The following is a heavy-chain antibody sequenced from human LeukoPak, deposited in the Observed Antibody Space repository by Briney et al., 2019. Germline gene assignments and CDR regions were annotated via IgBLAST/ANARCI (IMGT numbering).Heavy chain of an antibody. CDR2: INPDGTYI. V-gene: IGHV3-74*01. CDR1: GFIFSNFW. D-gene: IGHD2-15*01. J-gene: IGHJ4*02. CDR3: AREVVSSPSYFDS. Sequence: PGGSLRLSCAASGFIFSNFWMHWVRQVPGKGLVWVSRINPDGTYITYADAARGRFTISRDNSKNTLYLLMNSLIPEDTAVYYCAREVVSSPSYFDSWGQGTLVTVSS.